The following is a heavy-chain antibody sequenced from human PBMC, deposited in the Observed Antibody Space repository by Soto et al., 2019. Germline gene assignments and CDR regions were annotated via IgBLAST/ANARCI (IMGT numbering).Heavy chain of an antibody. D-gene: IGHD1-1*01. CDR1: GGNFNTYT. CDR2: IIPIFGTT. CDR3: ALCGFSVGNNSRYNYSRMDF. J-gene: IGHJ6*02. Sequence: VQLVQSGAEMRKPGSSVKLSCKASGGNFNTYTVNWVRQAPGQGLEWMGGIIPIFGTTNYAQKFQGRVAIIADTSTSAAYMELSSLRSADTAVYYCALCGFSVGNNSRYNYSRMDFWGQGATVTVSS. V-gene: IGHV1-69*06.